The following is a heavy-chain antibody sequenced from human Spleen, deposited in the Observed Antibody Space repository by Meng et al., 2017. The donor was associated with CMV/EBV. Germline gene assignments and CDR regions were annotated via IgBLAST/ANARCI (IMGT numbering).Heavy chain of an antibody. CDR3: AREYCATTGCYSWFDP. CDR1: GGTFSNHV. D-gene: IGHD2-21*02. Sequence: SGGTFSNHVITWVRQAPGQGPEWMGGILPISGTATYAQNFQGRVTITTDESTSTIYMELRSLRSEDTAIYYCAREYCATTGCYSWFDPWGQGTLVTVSS. CDR2: ILPISGTA. J-gene: IGHJ5*02. V-gene: IGHV1-69*05.